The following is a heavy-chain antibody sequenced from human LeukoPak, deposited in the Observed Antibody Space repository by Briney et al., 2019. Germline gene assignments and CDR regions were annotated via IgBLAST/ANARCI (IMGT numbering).Heavy chain of an antibody. J-gene: IGHJ4*02. CDR3: ASAYDYDFWSGYYTY. V-gene: IGHV3-30-3*01. CDR2: ISYDGSNK. D-gene: IGHD3-3*01. Sequence: QPGRSLRLSCAASGFTFSSYAMHWVRQAPGKGLEWVAVISYDGSNKYYADSVKGRFTISRDNSKNTLYLQMNSLRAEDTAVYYCASAYDYDFWSGYYTYWGQGTLVTVSS. CDR1: GFTFSSYA.